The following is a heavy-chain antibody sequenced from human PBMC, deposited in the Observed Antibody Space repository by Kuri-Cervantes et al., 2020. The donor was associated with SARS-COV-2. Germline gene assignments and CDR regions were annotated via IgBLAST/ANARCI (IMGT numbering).Heavy chain of an antibody. CDR1: GFTFSSYA. CDR3: AKVLEWELLSPLGDY. Sequence: GESLKISCAASGFTFSSYAMSWVRQAPGKGLEWVSAISGSGGSTYYADSVKGRFTISRDNSKNTLYLQMNSLSAEDTAVYYCAKVLEWELLSPLGDYWGQGTLVTV. V-gene: IGHV3-23*01. J-gene: IGHJ4*02. D-gene: IGHD1-26*01. CDR2: ISGSGGST.